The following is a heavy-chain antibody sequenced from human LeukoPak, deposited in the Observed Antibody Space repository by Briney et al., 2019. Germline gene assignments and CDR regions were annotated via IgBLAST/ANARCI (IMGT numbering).Heavy chain of an antibody. V-gene: IGHV4-39*01. Sequence: KPSETLSLTCTVSGGSISSSSYYWGWIRQPPGKGLEGIGSISYSGSTYYNPSLKSRVTISVDTSKNQFSLKLSSVTAADTAVYYCARLGDDFWSGHMDVWGKGTTVTVS. CDR1: GGSISSSSYY. J-gene: IGHJ6*03. CDR2: ISYSGST. CDR3: ARLGDDFWSGHMDV. D-gene: IGHD3-3*01.